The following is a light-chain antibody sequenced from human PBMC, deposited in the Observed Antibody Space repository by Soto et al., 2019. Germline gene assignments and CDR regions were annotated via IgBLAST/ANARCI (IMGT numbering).Light chain of an antibody. J-gene: IGLJ3*02. CDR3: LLYYGAAQLV. V-gene: IGLV7-43*01. CDR2: SAT. Sequence: QAVVTQEPSLTVSPGGTVTLICASSPGAVTSGFYPNWFEQKPGQAPRAVIYSATHRQPWTPARFSGSLLGGKAALTLSGAQPEDEAEYYCLLYYGAAQLVFGGGTKVTVL. CDR1: PGAVTSGFY.